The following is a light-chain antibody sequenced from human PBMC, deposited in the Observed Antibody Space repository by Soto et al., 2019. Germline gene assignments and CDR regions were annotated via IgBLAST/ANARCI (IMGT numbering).Light chain of an antibody. J-gene: IGKJ4*01. CDR2: FAS. CDR1: XTLLHSNGYNF. Sequence: LSPVAMPXXPGAPAPIXRRXCXTLLHSNGYNFFGWYLQKPRHSPHLLIYFASNPASGVPDRFGGGGSGTDFTLIISREQDEDVGVYYWMQGVPPVTFGGGTKLDIK. V-gene: IGKV2-28*01. CDR3: MQGVPPVT.